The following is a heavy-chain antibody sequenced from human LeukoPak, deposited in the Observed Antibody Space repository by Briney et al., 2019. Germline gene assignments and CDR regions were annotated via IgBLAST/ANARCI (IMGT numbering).Heavy chain of an antibody. CDR2: IYHSGST. V-gene: IGHV4-4*02. CDR1: GGSISIINW. CDR3: ARLGYCSAGSCYSGFDY. Sequence: PSGTLSLTCAVSGGSISIINWWSWVRQPPGKGREWIGKIYHSGSTNYNPSLKSRVTMSVDKSKNQFSLTLSSVTAADTAVYYCARLGYCSAGSCYSGFDYWGQGTLVTVSS. D-gene: IGHD2-15*01. J-gene: IGHJ4*02.